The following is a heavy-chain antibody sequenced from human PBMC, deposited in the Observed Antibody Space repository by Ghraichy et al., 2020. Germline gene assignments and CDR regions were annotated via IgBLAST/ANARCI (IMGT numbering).Heavy chain of an antibody. J-gene: IGHJ6*02. CDR3: AKGIQRSGWAYYYYGMDV. CDR2: ISGSGGST. CDR1: GFTFSSYA. V-gene: IGHV3-23*01. D-gene: IGHD6-19*01. Sequence: GGSLRLSCAASGFTFSSYAMSWVRQAPGKGLEWVSAISGSGGSTYYADSVKGRFTISRDNSKNTLYLQMNSLRAEDTAVYYCAKGIQRSGWAYYYYGMDVWGQGTTVTVSS.